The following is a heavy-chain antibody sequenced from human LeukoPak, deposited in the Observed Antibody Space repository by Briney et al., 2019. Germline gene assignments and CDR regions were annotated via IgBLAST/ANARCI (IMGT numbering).Heavy chain of an antibody. CDR3: AKAATYFYGSVTYDWFES. D-gene: IGHD3-10*01. J-gene: IGHJ5*01. Sequence: PGGSLRLSCAASGFTVTSNYMSWVRQAPGKGLEWVSVIYSGGSAYYADSVKGRFTISRDNGKNTIYLQMNSLRVDDTAIYYCAKAATYFYGSVTYDWFESWGQGTLVTVSS. CDR1: GFTVTSNY. CDR2: IYSGGSA. V-gene: IGHV3-66*01.